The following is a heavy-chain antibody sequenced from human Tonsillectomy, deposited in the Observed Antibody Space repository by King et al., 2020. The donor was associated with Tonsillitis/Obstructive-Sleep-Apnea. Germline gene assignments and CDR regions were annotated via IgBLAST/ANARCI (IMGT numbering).Heavy chain of an antibody. J-gene: IGHJ3*02. CDR2: ISSNGGST. CDR3: VKQDGYCSSTSCYDAFDI. Sequence: VQLVESGGDLVQPGGSLRLSCSASGFTFSSYAMHWVRQAPGKGLEYVSAISSNGGSTYYADSVKGRFTISRDNSKNTLYLQMSSLRAEDTAVYYCVKQDGYCSSTSCYDAFDIWGQGTMVTVSS. D-gene: IGHD2-2*01. V-gene: IGHV3-64D*06. CDR1: GFTFSSYA.